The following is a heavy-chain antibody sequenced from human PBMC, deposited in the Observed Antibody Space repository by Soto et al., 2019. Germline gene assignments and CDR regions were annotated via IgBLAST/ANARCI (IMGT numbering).Heavy chain of an antibody. CDR1: GFSLNTSGVG. CDR2: IYWNDGK. J-gene: IGHJ4*02. D-gene: IGHD5-12*01. CDR3: ARRYSGYDFLEY. V-gene: IGHV2-5*01. Sequence: QITLKESGPTLVKPTQTLTLTCTFSGFSLNTSGVGVGWIRQPPGQALEWLAHIYWNDGKRYSPFLKTRLTFTKGASKNQVVLTMTNMDPVDTATYYCARRYSGYDFLEYWGQGTLVTASS.